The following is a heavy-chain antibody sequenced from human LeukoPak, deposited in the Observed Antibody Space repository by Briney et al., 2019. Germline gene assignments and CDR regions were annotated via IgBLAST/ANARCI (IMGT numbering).Heavy chain of an antibody. CDR1: GFTFRNYA. J-gene: IGHJ4*02. CDR3: AKGESGYDSYFDY. Sequence: GGSLRLSCAASGFTFRNYAMSWVRQAAGKGPEWVSAISGSGGSTYYADSVKGRFTISRDNFKNTLYLQMNSLRAEDTAVYYCAKGESGYDSYFDYWGQGTLVTVSS. CDR2: ISGSGGST. D-gene: IGHD5-12*01. V-gene: IGHV3-23*01.